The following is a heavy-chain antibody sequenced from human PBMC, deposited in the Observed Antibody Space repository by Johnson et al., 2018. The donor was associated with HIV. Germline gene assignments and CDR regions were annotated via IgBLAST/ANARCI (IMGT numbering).Heavy chain of an antibody. Sequence: QMLLVESGGGVVQPGRSLRLSCAASGFTFSSYAMHWVRQAPGKGLEWVAVISYDGSNKYYADSVKGRFTISRDNSKNTLYLQMNSLRAEETAVYYCARVQVGRATIGYAFDIWGQGTMVTVAS. V-gene: IGHV3-30*04. D-gene: IGHD1-26*01. CDR1: GFTFSSYA. J-gene: IGHJ3*02. CDR3: ARVQVGRATIGYAFDI. CDR2: ISYDGSNK.